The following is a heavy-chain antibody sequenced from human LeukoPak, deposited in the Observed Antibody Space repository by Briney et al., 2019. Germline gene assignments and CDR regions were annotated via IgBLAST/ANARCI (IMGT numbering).Heavy chain of an antibody. CDR3: ARGTHYYGSGSYYLDY. D-gene: IGHD3-10*01. J-gene: IGHJ4*02. V-gene: IGHV3-66*02. Sequence: GGSLRLSCAASGFTVINNYMSWVRQAPGKGLEWVSVIYSGGSTYYADSVKGRFTISRDNSKNTLYLQMNSLRAEDTAVYYCARGTHYYGSGSYYLDYWGQGTLVTVSS. CDR1: GFTVINNY. CDR2: IYSGGST.